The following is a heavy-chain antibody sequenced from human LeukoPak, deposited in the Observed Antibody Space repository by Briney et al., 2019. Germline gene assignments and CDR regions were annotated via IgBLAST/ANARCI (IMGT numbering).Heavy chain of an antibody. CDR2: IRNKPNSYTT. D-gene: IGHD6-19*01. CDR1: GFTFSSYA. V-gene: IGHV3-72*01. Sequence: GGSLRLSCAASGFTFSSYAMSWVRQAPGKGLEWVGRIRNKPNSYTTEYAASVKGRFTISRDDSKNSLYLQMNSLKTEDTAVYYCARAVAGLDSWGQGTLVTVSS. J-gene: IGHJ4*02. CDR3: ARAVAGLDS.